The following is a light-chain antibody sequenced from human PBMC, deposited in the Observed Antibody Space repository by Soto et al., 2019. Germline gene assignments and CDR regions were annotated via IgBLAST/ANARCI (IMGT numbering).Light chain of an antibody. Sequence: DIQMTQSPSSLSASVGDRVTITCRASQSISSYLNWYQQKPGKAPKLLIYAASSLQSGVPSRFSGSGSGTDFTLTISSLQPEDFATYYCQQSYSTPQKFGQGTKVDIK. J-gene: IGKJ1*01. CDR1: QSISSY. CDR2: AAS. V-gene: IGKV1-39*01. CDR3: QQSYSTPQK.